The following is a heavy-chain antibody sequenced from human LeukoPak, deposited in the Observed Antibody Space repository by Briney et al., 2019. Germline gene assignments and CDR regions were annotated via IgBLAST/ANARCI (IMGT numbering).Heavy chain of an antibody. V-gene: IGHV4-30-4*01. CDR1: GGSISSGGYS. D-gene: IGHD3-10*01. CDR3: ARNTMVRGVIIDNWFDP. Sequence: SETLSLTCAVSGGSISSGGYSWSWIRQPPGKGLEWIGYIYYSGSTYYNPSLKSRVTISVDTSKNQFSLKLSSVTAADTAVYYCARNTMVRGVIIDNWFDPWGQGTLVTVSS. J-gene: IGHJ5*02. CDR2: IYYSGST.